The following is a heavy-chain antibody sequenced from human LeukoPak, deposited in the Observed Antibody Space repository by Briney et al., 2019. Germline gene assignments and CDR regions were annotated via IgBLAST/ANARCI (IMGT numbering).Heavy chain of an antibody. CDR2: IYYSEST. CDR1: GGSISSSSYY. D-gene: IGHD3-9*01. V-gene: IGHV4-39*07. J-gene: IGHJ5*02. Sequence: SETLSLTCTVSGGSISSSSYYWGWIRQPPGKGLEWIGSIYYSESTYYNPSLKSRVTISVDTSKNQFSLKLSSVTAADTAVYYCARGLRYFDWLLSYWFDPWGQGTLVTVSS. CDR3: ARGLRYFDWLLSYWFDP.